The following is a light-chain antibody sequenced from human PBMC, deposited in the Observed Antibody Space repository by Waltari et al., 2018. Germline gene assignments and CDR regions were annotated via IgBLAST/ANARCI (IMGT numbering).Light chain of an antibody. CDR2: GAS. CDR1: QRVSRA. Sequence: EIVLTQSPGTLSLSPGERATLSCRASQRVSRALAWYPQNPGQAPRPLISGASNRATGIPDRFSGSGSGTDFSLIISRLEPEDFAVYYCQHYVSLPVTFGQGTKVEIK. V-gene: IGKV3-20*01. CDR3: QHYVSLPVT. J-gene: IGKJ1*01.